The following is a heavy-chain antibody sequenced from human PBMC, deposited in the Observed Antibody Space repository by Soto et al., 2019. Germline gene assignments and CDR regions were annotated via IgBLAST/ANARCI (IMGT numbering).Heavy chain of an antibody. J-gene: IGHJ5*02. Sequence: ASVKVSCKASGYTFTSYYMHWVRQAPGQGLEWMGIINPSGGSTSYAQKFQGRVTMTRDTSTSTVYMELSSLRSEDTAVYYCAREGGSVVVGENWFDPWGQGTLVTVSS. CDR2: INPSGGST. V-gene: IGHV1-46*03. CDR3: AREGGSVVVGENWFDP. D-gene: IGHD3-22*01. CDR1: GYTFTSYY.